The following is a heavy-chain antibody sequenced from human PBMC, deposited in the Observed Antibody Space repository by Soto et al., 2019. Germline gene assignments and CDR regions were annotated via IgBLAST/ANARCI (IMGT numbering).Heavy chain of an antibody. D-gene: IGHD3-10*01. CDR1: GGSISSCGYY. CDR3: AGAGWFGESALDY. J-gene: IGHJ4*02. V-gene: IGHV4-31*03. CDR2: FYYSWST. Sequence: QVQLQESGPGLVKPSQTLSLTCTVSGGSISSCGYYWSWHRQHPGKGLEWIGYFYYSWSTYYNPSLKSRVTISVEPSKNQFSLKPSSGTAADTAVYYCAGAGWFGESALDYWGQGTLVTVSS.